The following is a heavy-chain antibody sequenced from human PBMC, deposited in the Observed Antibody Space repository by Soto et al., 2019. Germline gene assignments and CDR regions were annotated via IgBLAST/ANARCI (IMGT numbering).Heavy chain of an antibody. J-gene: IGHJ4*02. V-gene: IGHV3-21*01. CDR2: ISKSDYT. CDR1: GFAFNNYG. CDR3: AREDSIIIPAVSDF. D-gene: IGHD2-2*01. Sequence: GGSLRLSCTVSGFAFNNYGINWVRQAPGQGLEWVSSISKSDYTYYSDSVKGRLTISRDNAKNSASLQMNTLTVADTAAYYCAREDSIIIPAVSDFWGKGTLVTVSS.